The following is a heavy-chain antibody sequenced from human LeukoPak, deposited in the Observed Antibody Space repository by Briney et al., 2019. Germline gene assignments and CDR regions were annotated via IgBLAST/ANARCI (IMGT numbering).Heavy chain of an antibody. CDR2: MNPNSGNT. CDR1: GYTFTSYD. CDR3: ARLAVDYSNFGYYFDY. V-gene: IGHV1-8*01. J-gene: IGHJ4*02. D-gene: IGHD4-11*01. Sequence: ASVKVSCKASGYTFTSYDINWVRQATGQGLEWMGWMNPNSGNTGYAQKFQGRVTMTRNTSISTAYMELSSLRSEDTAVYYCARLAVDYSNFGYYFDYWGQGTLVTVSS.